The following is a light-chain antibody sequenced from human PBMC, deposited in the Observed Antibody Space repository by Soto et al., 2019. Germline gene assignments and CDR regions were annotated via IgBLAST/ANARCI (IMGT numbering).Light chain of an antibody. J-gene: IGKJ2*01. CDR2: DAS. V-gene: IGKV1-5*01. Sequence: DNQMTQSPSTLSASVGDRVTITCRASQPIRTSLAWYQKKPGEAPELLIYDASTVKDGAPSRFSGSGSGTEVTLTISSRQPEDVAPFYCQQYNSSQYTFGQGTKLDIK. CDR1: QPIRTS. CDR3: QQYNSSQYT.